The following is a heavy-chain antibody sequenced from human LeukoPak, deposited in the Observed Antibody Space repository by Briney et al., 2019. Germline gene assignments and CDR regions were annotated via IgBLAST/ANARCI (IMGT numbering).Heavy chain of an antibody. D-gene: IGHD1-14*01. CDR3: ARHPSSTTAFDI. CDR1: GGSATSSDYY. CDR2: IYYSGIT. Sequence: SETLSLTCTVFGGSATSSDYYWGWIRQPPGMGLEWIGTIYYSGITYYNPSLNGRLTISVDTYNNRLSLRLSSVTAADTAVYYCARHPSSTTAFDIWGQGTLVTVSS. J-gene: IGHJ3*02. V-gene: IGHV4-39*01.